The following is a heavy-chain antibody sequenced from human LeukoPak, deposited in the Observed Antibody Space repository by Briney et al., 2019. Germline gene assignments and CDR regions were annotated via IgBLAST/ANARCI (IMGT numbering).Heavy chain of an antibody. CDR2: IKQDGREK. D-gene: IGHD6-25*01. CDR3: ARDRIAAVGHWRWFDP. Sequence: GGPLTLSCAASGFTFSDYWMTWVRQAPGKGLEWVASIKQDGREKYYVDSVKGRFTISRDNAKNSLYLQMNSLRVEDTAVYYCARDRIAAVGHWRWFDPWGQGTLVTVSS. V-gene: IGHV3-7*04. CDR1: GFTFSDYW. J-gene: IGHJ5*02.